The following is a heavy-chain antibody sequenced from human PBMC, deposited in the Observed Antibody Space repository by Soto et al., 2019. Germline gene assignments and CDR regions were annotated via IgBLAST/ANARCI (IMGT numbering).Heavy chain of an antibody. CDR3: ARAGGNWGPNWFDP. D-gene: IGHD2-15*01. J-gene: IGHJ5*02. V-gene: IGHV4-30-2*01. Sequence: QLQLQESGSGLVKPSQTLSLTCAVSGGSVSSGGYSCSWIRQPPGKGLEWIGYIYHSGSTYYNPSLKSRVTISLDRSKNQFSLKLSSVTAADTAVYYWARAGGNWGPNWFDPWGQGTLVTVSA. CDR1: GGSVSSGGYS. CDR2: IYHSGST.